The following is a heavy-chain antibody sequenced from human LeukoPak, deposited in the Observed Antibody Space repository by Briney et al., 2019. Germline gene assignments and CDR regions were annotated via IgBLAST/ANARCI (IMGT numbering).Heavy chain of an antibody. CDR1: GFTFSSYA. Sequence: GGSLRLSCAASGFTFSSYAMSWVRQAPGKGLEWVSTISGSGVSTYYADSVKGRFTISRDNSKNTLYLQMNSLRAEDTAVYYCAKANSGDYVRNVYGVDVWGQGTTVTVSS. J-gene: IGHJ6*02. V-gene: IGHV3-23*01. CDR2: ISGSGVST. D-gene: IGHD4-17*01. CDR3: AKANSGDYVRNVYGVDV.